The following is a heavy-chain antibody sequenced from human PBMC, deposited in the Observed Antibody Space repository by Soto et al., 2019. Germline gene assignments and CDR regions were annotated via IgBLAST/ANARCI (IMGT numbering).Heavy chain of an antibody. V-gene: IGHV3-30-3*01. CDR3: ARGTNGVVPAAIRRGYYGLDV. D-gene: IGHD2-2*01. CDR2: ISSDGVNK. Sequence: LRLSCAASGFTFSSYAMHWVRQAPGKGLEWVAVISSDGVNKYYADSVKGRFTISRHNSKNTLYLQMDSLRGEDTAVFYCARGTNGVVPAAIRRGYYGLDVWGQGTTVTVSS. J-gene: IGHJ6*02. CDR1: GFTFSSYA.